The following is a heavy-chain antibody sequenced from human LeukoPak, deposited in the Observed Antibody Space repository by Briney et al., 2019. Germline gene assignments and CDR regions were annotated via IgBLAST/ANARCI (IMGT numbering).Heavy chain of an antibody. CDR2: INRSGST. J-gene: IGHJ4*02. V-gene: IGHV4-34*01. CDR1: GGSFSGYY. D-gene: IGHD5-12*01. CDR3: ARGSRGYSGYDPRG. Sequence: SETLSLTCAVYGGSFSGYYWSWIRQPPGKGLEWIGEINRSGSTNYNPSLESRVTISVDTSKNQFSLKLSSVTAADTAVYYCARGSRGYSGYDPRGWGQGTLVTVSS.